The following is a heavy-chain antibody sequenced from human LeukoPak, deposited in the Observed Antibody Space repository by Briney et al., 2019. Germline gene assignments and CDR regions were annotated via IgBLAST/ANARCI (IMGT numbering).Heavy chain of an antibody. J-gene: IGHJ4*02. D-gene: IGHD6-19*01. CDR1: GFAFSRYG. CDR2: IWYDGSNK. CDR3: ARRRGNTSGFQGYYFDY. V-gene: IGHV3-33*01. Sequence: GGSLRLSCAASGFAFSRYGMHWVRQAPGKGLEWVGMIWYDGSNKNYADFVKGRFTISRDNSKNTVYLQMDSLRAEDTALYYCARRRGNTSGFQGYYFDYWGQGTLVTVSS.